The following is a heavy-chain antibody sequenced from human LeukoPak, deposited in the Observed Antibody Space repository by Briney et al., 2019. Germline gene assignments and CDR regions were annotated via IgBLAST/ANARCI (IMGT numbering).Heavy chain of an antibody. Sequence: SGGSLRLSCAAPGFTFSSYDMHWVRHATGKGLEWVSAIGTAGDTYYPGSVKGRFTISRENAKNSLYLQMNSLRAEDTAVYYCARANKGHSSGYYYWGQGTLVTVSS. J-gene: IGHJ4*02. CDR3: ARANKGHSSGYYY. V-gene: IGHV3-13*01. D-gene: IGHD3-22*01. CDR1: GFTFSSYD. CDR2: IGTAGDT.